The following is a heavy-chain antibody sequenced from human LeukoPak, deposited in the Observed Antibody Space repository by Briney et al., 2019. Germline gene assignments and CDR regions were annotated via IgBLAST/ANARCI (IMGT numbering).Heavy chain of an antibody. CDR1: GGTFSSYA. J-gene: IGHJ4*02. CDR2: IIPIFGTA. CDR3: AAQKTRSSFDY. Sequence: ASVEVSCKASGGTFSSYAISWVRQAPGQGLEWMGGIIPIFGTANYAQKFQGRVTITADESTSTAYMELSSLRSEDTAVYYCAAQKTRSSFDYWGQGTLSPSPQ. V-gene: IGHV1-69*13. D-gene: IGHD3-16*02.